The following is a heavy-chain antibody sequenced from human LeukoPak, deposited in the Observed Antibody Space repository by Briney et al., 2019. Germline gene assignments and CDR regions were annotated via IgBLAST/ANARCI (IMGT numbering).Heavy chain of an antibody. CDR1: GGSISGYY. CDR2: IYYIGST. Sequence: SETLSLTCTVSGGSISGYYWSWTRQPPGKGLEWIGYIYYIGSTNYNPSLKSRVTTSVDTSRNQFSLNLGSVTAADTAVYYCARDRRSSSSEFDFDYWGQGTLVTVSS. J-gene: IGHJ4*02. D-gene: IGHD6-6*01. V-gene: IGHV4-59*01. CDR3: ARDRRSSSSEFDFDY.